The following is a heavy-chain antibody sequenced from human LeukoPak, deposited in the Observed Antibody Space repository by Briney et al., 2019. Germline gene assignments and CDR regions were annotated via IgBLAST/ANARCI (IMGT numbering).Heavy chain of an antibody. J-gene: IGHJ6*02. CDR3: ARHGLWFGELLGYGLDV. CDR2: IYYSEST. CDR1: GGSISSYY. Sequence: PSETLSLTCTVSGGSISSYYWSWIRQPPGKGLEWIGYIYYSESTNYNPSLKSRVTISVDTSKNQFSLKLRSVTAADTAVYYCARHGLWFGELLGYGLDVWGQGTTVTVSS. D-gene: IGHD3-10*01. V-gene: IGHV4-59*08.